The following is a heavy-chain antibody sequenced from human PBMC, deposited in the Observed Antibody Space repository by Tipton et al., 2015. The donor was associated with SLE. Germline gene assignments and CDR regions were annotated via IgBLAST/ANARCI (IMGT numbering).Heavy chain of an antibody. CDR3: ARDRDYYDSSGPAAYFQH. D-gene: IGHD3-22*01. CDR1: GFTFSDYY. J-gene: IGHJ1*01. CDR2: ISSSGSTI. Sequence: LSLTCAASGFTFSDYYMSWIRQAPGKGLEWVSYISSSGSTIYYADSVKGRFTISRDNAKNSLYLQMNSLRAEDTAVYYCARDRDYYDSSGPAAYFQHWGQGTLVTVSS. V-gene: IGHV3-11*01.